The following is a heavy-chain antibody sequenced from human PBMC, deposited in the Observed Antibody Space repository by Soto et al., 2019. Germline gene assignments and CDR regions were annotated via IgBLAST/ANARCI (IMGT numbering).Heavy chain of an antibody. CDR2: FDPEDGET. Sequence: ASVKVSCKVSGYTLTELSMHWVRQAPGKGLEWMGGFDPEDGETIYAQKFQGRVTMTEETSTDTAYMELSSLRSEDTAVYYCATAYPKGGTVPQNYYYYYYGMDVWGQGTTVTVSS. CDR1: GYTLTELS. V-gene: IGHV1-24*01. CDR3: ATAYPKGGTVPQNYYYYYYGMDV. J-gene: IGHJ6*02. D-gene: IGHD2-15*01.